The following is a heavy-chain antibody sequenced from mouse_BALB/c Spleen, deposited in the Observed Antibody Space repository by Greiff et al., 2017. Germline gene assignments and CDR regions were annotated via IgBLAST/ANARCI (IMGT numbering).Heavy chain of an antibody. Sequence: QVQLKESGPGLVAPSQSLSITCTVSGFSLTSYGVHWVRQPPGKGLEWLGVIWAGGSTNYNSALMSRLSISKDNSKSQVFLKMNSLQTDDTAMYYCARTFYDYDVGTFAYWGQGTLVTVSA. CDR2: IWAGGST. J-gene: IGHJ3*01. V-gene: IGHV2-9*02. CDR3: ARTFYDYDVGTFAY. D-gene: IGHD2-4*01. CDR1: GFSLTSYG.